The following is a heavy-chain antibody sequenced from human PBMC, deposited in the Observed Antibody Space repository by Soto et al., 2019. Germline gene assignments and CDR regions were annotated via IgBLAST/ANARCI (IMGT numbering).Heavy chain of an antibody. CDR2: ISWNSGSI. Sequence: EVQLVESGGGLVQPGRSLRLSCAASGFTFDDYAMHWVRQAPGKGLEWVSGISWNSGSIGYADSVKGRFTISRDNAKTSLSLQMNSLRAEDTALYYCAKGGQLLSEGGGYWGQGTLVTVSS. CDR1: GFTFDDYA. J-gene: IGHJ4*02. CDR3: AKGGQLLSEGGGY. V-gene: IGHV3-9*01. D-gene: IGHD2-2*01.